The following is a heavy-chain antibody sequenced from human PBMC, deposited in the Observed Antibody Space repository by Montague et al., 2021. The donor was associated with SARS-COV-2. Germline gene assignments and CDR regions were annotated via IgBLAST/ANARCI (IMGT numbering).Heavy chain of an antibody. CDR3: VRARECYASSDYWGVYHDCGMDV. CDR1: GGSISSDSYY. J-gene: IGHJ6*02. Sequence: TLSLTCTVSGGSISSDSYYWTWIRQPEGMELVWNGSYNSSGSSNYNPSLKSRVTISIDTSKNQFSLKLSSVTAADTAVYYCVRARECYASSDYWGVYHDCGMDVWGQGTTVTVSS. V-gene: IGHV4-61*02. CDR2: YNSSGSS. D-gene: IGHD2-2*01.